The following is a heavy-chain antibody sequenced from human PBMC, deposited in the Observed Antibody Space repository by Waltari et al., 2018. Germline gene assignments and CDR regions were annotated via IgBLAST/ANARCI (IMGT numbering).Heavy chain of an antibody. CDR1: GFTFSSYG. D-gene: IGHD1-26*01. Sequence: VQLLESGGGLVQPGGSLRLSCVASGFTFSSYGMSWVRQGAGKGLEWVSSVSGSGDTTDYADSVKGRFTISRDNSKNTFYLQMNSLRVDDTAVYYCAKDRDGSSLTLYYFDHWSQGALVTVSS. V-gene: IGHV3-23*01. CDR3: AKDRDGSSLTLYYFDH. J-gene: IGHJ4*02. CDR2: VSGSGDTT.